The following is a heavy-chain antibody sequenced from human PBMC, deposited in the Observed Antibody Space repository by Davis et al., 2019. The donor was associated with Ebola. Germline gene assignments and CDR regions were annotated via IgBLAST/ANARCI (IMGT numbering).Heavy chain of an antibody. J-gene: IGHJ6*02. D-gene: IGHD6-25*01. CDR2: INHSGST. CDR1: GGSFSGYN. CDR3: ARGRRANYYYYGMDV. Sequence: SETLSLTCAVYGGSFSGYNWSGICQPPGKGLEWIGEINHSGSTNYNPSLKSRVTISVDTSKNQFSLKLRSVNAADTAVYYCARGRRANYYYYGMDVWGQGTTVTVSS. V-gene: IGHV4-34*01.